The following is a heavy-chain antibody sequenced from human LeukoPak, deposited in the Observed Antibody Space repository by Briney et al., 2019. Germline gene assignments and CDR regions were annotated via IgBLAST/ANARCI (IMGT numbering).Heavy chain of an antibody. V-gene: IGHV1-18*01. CDR1: GYTFTSYG. J-gene: IGHJ3*02. Sequence: ASVKVSCKASGYTFTSYGISWVRQAPGQGLEWMGWISAYNGKQNYAQKLQGRVTMTTDTSTSTAYMELRSLRSDDTAVYYCARDSITIFGVVIESSDAFDIWGQGTMVTVSS. D-gene: IGHD3-3*01. CDR2: ISAYNGKQ. CDR3: ARDSITIFGVVIESSDAFDI.